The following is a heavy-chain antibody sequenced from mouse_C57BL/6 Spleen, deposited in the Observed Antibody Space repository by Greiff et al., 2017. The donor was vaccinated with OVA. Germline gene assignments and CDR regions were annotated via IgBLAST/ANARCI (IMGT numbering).Heavy chain of an antibody. CDR2: INPNNGGT. J-gene: IGHJ1*03. CDR1: GYTFTDYN. Sequence: EVQLQQSGPELVKPGASVKIPCKASGYTFTDYNMDWVKQSHGKSLEWIGDINPNNGGTIYNQKFKGKATLTVDKSSSTAYMELRSLTSEDTAVYYGARGAGSSYDWYFDVWGTGTTVTVSS. CDR3: ARGAGSSYDWYFDV. D-gene: IGHD1-1*01. V-gene: IGHV1-18*01.